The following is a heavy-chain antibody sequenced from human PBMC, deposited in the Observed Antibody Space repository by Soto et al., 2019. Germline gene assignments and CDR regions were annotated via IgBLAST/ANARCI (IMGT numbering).Heavy chain of an antibody. D-gene: IGHD3-10*01. CDR2: ISGSGGST. CDR1: GFTFSSYA. J-gene: IGHJ4*02. V-gene: IGHV3-23*01. CDR3: AKGVVSGENYYGSGSFDY. Sequence: GGSLRLSCAASGFTFSSYAMSWVRQAPGKGLEWVSAISGSGGSTYYADSVKGRFTISRDNSKNTLYLQMNSLRAEDTAVYYCAKGVVSGENYYGSGSFDYWGQGTLVTVSS.